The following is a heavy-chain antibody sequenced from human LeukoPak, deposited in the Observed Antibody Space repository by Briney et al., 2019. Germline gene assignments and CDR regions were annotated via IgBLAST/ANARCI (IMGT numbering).Heavy chain of an antibody. Sequence: SQTLSLTCAISGDSVSRSSAAWSWIRQSPSRGLEWLGRTYYRSKWYNDYAVSVKSRIAINPDTSKNQFSLQLNSMTPEDTAVYYCAREGSEGYLFDYWGQGTLVTVSS. CDR2: TYYRSKWYN. D-gene: IGHD1-1*01. CDR1: GDSVSRSSAA. J-gene: IGHJ4*02. V-gene: IGHV6-1*01. CDR3: AREGSEGYLFDY.